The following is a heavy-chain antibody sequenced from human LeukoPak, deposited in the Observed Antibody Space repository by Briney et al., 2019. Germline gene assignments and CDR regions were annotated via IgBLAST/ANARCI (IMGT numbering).Heavy chain of an antibody. D-gene: IGHD2-2*01. J-gene: IGHJ4*02. CDR2: IGSSGSTI. Sequence: GGSLRLSCAASGFTFSSYEMNWVRPAPGKGLEWVSYIGSSGSTIYYADSVKGRFTISRDNAKNSLYLQMNSLRAEDTAVYYCARRYCSSTSCLFDYWGQGTLVTVSS. CDR3: ARRYCSSTSCLFDY. V-gene: IGHV3-48*03. CDR1: GFTFSSYE.